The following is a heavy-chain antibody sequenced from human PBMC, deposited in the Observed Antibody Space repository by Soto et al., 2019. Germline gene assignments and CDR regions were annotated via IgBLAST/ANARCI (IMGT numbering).Heavy chain of an antibody. CDR2: IYPGDSDT. V-gene: IGHV5-51*01. CDR1: GYSFTSYW. D-gene: IGHD1-26*01. J-gene: IGHJ6*02. CDR3: ARVSGSYYYGMDV. Sequence: GESLKISCKGSGYSFTSYWIGWVRQMPGKGLECMGIIYPGDSDTRYSPSFQGQVTISADKSKNQFSLKLSSVTAADTAVYYCARVSGSYYYGMDVWGQGTTVTVSS.